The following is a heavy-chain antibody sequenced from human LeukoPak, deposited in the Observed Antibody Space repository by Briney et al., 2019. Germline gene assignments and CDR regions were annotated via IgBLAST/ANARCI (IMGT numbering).Heavy chain of an antibody. V-gene: IGHV3-48*03. CDR2: ISSSGSTI. CDR1: GFTFSSYE. J-gene: IGHJ2*01. CDR3: ARQHYLSWYFDL. Sequence: PGGSLRLSCAASGFTFSSYEMNWVRQAPGKGLEWVSYISSSGSTIYYADSVKGRFTISRDNAKNLLYLQMNSLRAEDTAVYYCARQHYLSWYFDLWGRGTLVTVSS. D-gene: IGHD1-26*01.